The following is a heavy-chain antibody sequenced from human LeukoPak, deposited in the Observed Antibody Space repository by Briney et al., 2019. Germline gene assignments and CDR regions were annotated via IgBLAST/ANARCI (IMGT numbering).Heavy chain of an antibody. D-gene: IGHD2-15*01. V-gene: IGHV1-18*04. CDR3: ARWGGGSLRAYDV. J-gene: IGHJ3*01. CDR2: ISAYNGDT. Sequence: ASVKVSCKASGYTFNIHSIVWVRQAPGQGLEWMGWISAYNGDTKYAEKLQGRVTMTTDTSTSTAYMELRSLRSDDTAVYYCARWGGGSLRAYDVWGQGTMATVSS. CDR1: GYTFNIHS.